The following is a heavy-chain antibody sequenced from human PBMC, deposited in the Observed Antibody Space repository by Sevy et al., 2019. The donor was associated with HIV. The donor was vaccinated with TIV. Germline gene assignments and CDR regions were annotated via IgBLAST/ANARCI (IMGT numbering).Heavy chain of an antibody. Sequence: GGSLRLSCAGSGFTFRSYGIHWVRQSPGKGLEWVAFISFDGRNTYSADSVKGRFTVSRDNSNNAVYLQMNNLRTEDTAMYYCAKDILGDNSPWFFFDYWGQETLVTVSS. J-gene: IGHJ4*02. CDR2: ISFDGRNT. CDR3: AKDILGDNSPWFFFDY. V-gene: IGHV3-30*18. CDR1: GFTFRSYG. D-gene: IGHD3-9*01.